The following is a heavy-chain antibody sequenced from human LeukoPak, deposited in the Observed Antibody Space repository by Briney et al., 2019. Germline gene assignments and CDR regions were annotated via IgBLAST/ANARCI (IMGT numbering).Heavy chain of an antibody. J-gene: IGHJ4*02. CDR2: MNPNSGNT. Sequence: ASVKVSCKASGYTFTSYDINWVRQATGQGLEWMGWMNPNSGNTGYAQKFQGRVTMTRNTSISTAYMELSSLRSEDTAVYYCARGVAAAGNYYFDYWGQGTLVTVSS. CDR1: GYTFTSYD. D-gene: IGHD6-13*01. CDR3: ARGVAAAGNYYFDY. V-gene: IGHV1-8*01.